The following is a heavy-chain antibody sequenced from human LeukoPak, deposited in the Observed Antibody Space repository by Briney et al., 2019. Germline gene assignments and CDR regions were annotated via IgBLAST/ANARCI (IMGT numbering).Heavy chain of an antibody. CDR2: ISSSTTYI. CDR1: GFTFSDYS. Sequence: GGSLRLSCVASGFTFSDYSMDWVRQSPGKGLEWVASISSSTTYIFYADSVKGRFTISRDNAKNSLYLQMNSLRAEDTAVYYCARDLTTVIAHVLYFDSWGQGTLVTVSS. CDR3: ARDLTTVIAHVLYFDS. D-gene: IGHD4-11*01. V-gene: IGHV3-21*01. J-gene: IGHJ4*02.